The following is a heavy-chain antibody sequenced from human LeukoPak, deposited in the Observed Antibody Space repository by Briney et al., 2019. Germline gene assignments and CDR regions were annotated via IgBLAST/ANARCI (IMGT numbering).Heavy chain of an antibody. CDR1: GGTFSSYA. CDR3: ARDLYCSGGSCDGPFDY. Sequence: SVKVSCKASGGTFSSYAISWVRQAPGQGLEWMGGIIPIFGTANYAQKFQGRVTITADESTSTAYMELSSLRSEDTTVSYWARDLYCSGGSCDGPFDYWGQGTLVTVSS. V-gene: IGHV1-69*13. J-gene: IGHJ4*02. D-gene: IGHD2-15*01. CDR2: IIPIFGTA.